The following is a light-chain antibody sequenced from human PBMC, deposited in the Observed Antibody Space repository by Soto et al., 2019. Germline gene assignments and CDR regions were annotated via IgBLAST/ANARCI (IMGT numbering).Light chain of an antibody. CDR1: QSVNNN. Sequence: EIVMTQSPATLSVSPGERASLSCRASQSVNNNLAWYQQKLGQAPRVLIYGASTRATGIPARFTGSGSGTEFTLTITSLQSEDIALYYCQQYNIWPPITFGQGTRLEI. J-gene: IGKJ5*01. V-gene: IGKV3-15*01. CDR2: GAS. CDR3: QQYNIWPPIT.